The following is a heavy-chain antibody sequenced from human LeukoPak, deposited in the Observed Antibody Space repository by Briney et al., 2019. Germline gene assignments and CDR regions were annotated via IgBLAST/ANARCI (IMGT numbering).Heavy chain of an antibody. V-gene: IGHV1-46*01. CDR1: GYTFTSYY. CDR3: ARVRGDGDSSGYYVLDY. CDR2: INPSGGST. J-gene: IGHJ4*02. Sequence: ASVKVSCKASGYTFTSYYMHWVRQAPGQGLEWMGIINPSGGSTSYAQKFQGRVTMTRDMSTSTVYMELSGLRSEDTAVYYCARVRGDGDSSGYYVLDYWGQGTLVTVSS. D-gene: IGHD3-22*01.